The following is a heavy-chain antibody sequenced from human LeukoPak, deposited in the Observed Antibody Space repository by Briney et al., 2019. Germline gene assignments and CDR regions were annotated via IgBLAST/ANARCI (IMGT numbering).Heavy chain of an antibody. CDR3: ARRSQYSSSRFDY. CDR2: IYYSGST. CDR1: GGSISSYY. V-gene: IGHV4-59*08. J-gene: IGHJ4*02. D-gene: IGHD6-13*01. Sequence: PSETLSLTCTVSGGSISSYYWSWIRQPPGKGLEWIGYIYYSGSTNYNPSLKSRVTISVDTSKNQFSLKLSSVTAADTALYYCARRSQYSSSRFDYWGQGTLVTVSS.